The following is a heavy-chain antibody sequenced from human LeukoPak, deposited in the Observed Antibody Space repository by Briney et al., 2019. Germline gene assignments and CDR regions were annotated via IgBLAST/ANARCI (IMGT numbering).Heavy chain of an antibody. CDR1: GFTFSSYA. CDR3: ARRPTIAVEYFDY. Sequence: GGSLRLSCAASGFTFSSYAMHWVRQAPGKGLEWVAVISYDGSNKYYADSVKGRFTISRDNSKNTLYLQMNSLRAEDTAVYYCARRPTIAVEYFDYWGQGTLVTVSS. V-gene: IGHV3-30*04. CDR2: ISYDGSNK. D-gene: IGHD6-19*01. J-gene: IGHJ4*02.